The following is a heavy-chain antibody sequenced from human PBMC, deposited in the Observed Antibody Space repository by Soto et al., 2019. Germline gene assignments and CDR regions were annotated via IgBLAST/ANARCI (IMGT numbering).Heavy chain of an antibody. CDR2: ISANNGNT. Sequence: ASVKVSCKASCYTFTSYGISWVRQAPGQGLEWMGWISANNGNTNYAQKLQGRVTMTTDTSTSTAYMELRSLRSDDTAVYYCMRCSSTSCLGNWFDPWGQGTLVTVSS. CDR1: CYTFTSYG. D-gene: IGHD2-2*01. J-gene: IGHJ5*02. CDR3: MRCSSTSCLGNWFDP. V-gene: IGHV1-18*04.